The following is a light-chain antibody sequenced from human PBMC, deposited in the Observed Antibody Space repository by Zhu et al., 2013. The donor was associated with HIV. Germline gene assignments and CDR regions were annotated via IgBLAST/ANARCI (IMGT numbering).Light chain of an antibody. V-gene: IGLV3-21*02. CDR2: DDS. Sequence: SYVLTQPPSVSVAPGETATITCGGNDIESRSLHWYQQKPGQAPVLVVYDDSARPSGIPERFSGSNSGNTATLTISRVDVGDEADYYCQVWDSSTDDYVFGPGTKVTVL. CDR1: DIESRS. CDR3: QVWDSSTDDYV. J-gene: IGLJ1*01.